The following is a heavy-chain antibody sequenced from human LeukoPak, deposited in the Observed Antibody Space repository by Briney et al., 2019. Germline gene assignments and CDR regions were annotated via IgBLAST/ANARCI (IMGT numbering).Heavy chain of an antibody. D-gene: IGHD3-10*01. CDR3: AKLSITMVRGVIGPFDY. J-gene: IGHJ4*02. V-gene: IGHV3-30*04. CDR1: GFTFSSYA. CDR2: ISYDGSNK. Sequence: PGRSLRLSCAASGFTFSSYAMHWVRQAPGKGLEWVAVISYDGSNKYYADSLKGRFNFSRDNSKNTLYLQMNSLRAGDTAVYYCAKLSITMVRGVIGPFDYWGQGTLVTVSS.